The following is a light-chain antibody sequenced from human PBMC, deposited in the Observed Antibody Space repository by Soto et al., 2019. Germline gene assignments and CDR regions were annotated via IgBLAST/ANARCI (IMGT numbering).Light chain of an antibody. Sequence: HSALKQPPSGSAVPVQKVPISYSGSSSNIGNNYVSWYQQLPGTAPKLLIYDNNKRPSGIPDRFSGSKSGTSATLGITGLHTGDEADYYCGTWVSSLSALYVVGTGTKVTVL. CDR1: SSNIGNNY. V-gene: IGLV1-51*01. CDR3: GTWVSSLSALYV. CDR2: DNN. J-gene: IGLJ1*01.